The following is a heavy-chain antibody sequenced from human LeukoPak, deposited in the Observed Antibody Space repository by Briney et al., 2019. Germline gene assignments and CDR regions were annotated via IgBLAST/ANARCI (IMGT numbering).Heavy chain of an antibody. J-gene: IGHJ4*02. Sequence: GASVKVSCKASVYTFTSYGISWVRQAPGQGLEWMGWISAYNGNTNYAQKLQGRVTMTTDTSTSTGYMELRSLRSDDTAVYYCARGGEGTENYDYVWGSYPFDYWGQGTLVTVSS. CDR3: ARGGEGTENYDYVWGSYPFDY. CDR1: VYTFTSYG. D-gene: IGHD3-16*01. V-gene: IGHV1-18*01. CDR2: ISAYNGNT.